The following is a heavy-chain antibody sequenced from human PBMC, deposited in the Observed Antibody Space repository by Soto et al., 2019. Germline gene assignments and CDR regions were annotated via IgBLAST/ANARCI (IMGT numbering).Heavy chain of an antibody. Sequence: SETLSLTCTVAGGSISSYYWILIRQPPGKGLEWIGYIYYSGSTNYNPSLKSRVTISVDTSKNQFSLKLSSVTAADTAVYYCATYQVSSGWYDYWGQGTLVTSPQ. CDR3: ATYQVSSGWYDY. D-gene: IGHD6-19*01. CDR2: IYYSGST. J-gene: IGHJ4*02. CDR1: GGSISSYY. V-gene: IGHV4-59*01.